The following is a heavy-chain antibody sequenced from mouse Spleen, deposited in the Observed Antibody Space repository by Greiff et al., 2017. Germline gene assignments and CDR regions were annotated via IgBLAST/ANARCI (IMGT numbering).Heavy chain of an antibody. CDR3: ARDGTGIEGYWYFDV. D-gene: IGHD2-14*01. J-gene: IGHJ1*03. Sequence: EVKLVESEGGLVQPGSSMKLSCTASGFTFSDYYMAWVRQVPEKGLEWVANINYDGSSTYYLDSLKSRFIISRDNAKNILYLQMSSLKSEDTATYYCARDGTGIEGYWYFDVWGTGTTVTVSS. CDR1: GFTFSDYY. CDR2: INYDGSST. V-gene: IGHV5-16*01.